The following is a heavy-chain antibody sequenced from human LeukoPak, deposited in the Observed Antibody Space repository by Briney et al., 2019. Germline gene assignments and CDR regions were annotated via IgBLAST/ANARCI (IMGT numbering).Heavy chain of an antibody. CDR2: IYYDGRT. V-gene: IGHV4-39*01. J-gene: IGHJ2*01. CDR1: GGSISSTTYY. Sequence: SETLSLTCNVSGGSISSTTYYWVWIRQPPGKGLEWIGSIYYDGRTYYNPSLQSRLTISVDTSKNQFSLRLSSVTAADTAVYYCARRVYCTGGACRNWYFDLWGRGTLVTVSS. D-gene: IGHD2-8*02. CDR3: ARRVYCTGGACRNWYFDL.